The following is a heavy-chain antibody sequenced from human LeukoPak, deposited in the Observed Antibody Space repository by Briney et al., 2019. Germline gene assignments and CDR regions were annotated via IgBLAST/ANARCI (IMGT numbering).Heavy chain of an antibody. V-gene: IGHV3-11*01. D-gene: IGHD3/OR15-3a*01. J-gene: IGHJ6*03. CDR3: ASTPVVDPSPHYYYYMDV. Sequence: PGGSLRLSCAASGFTFSDYYMSWIRQAPGKGLEWVSYISSSGSTIYYADSVKGRFTISRDNAKNSLYLQMNSLRAEDTAVYYCASTPVVDPSPHYYYYMDVWGKGTTVTVSS. CDR2: ISSSGSTI. CDR1: GFTFSDYY.